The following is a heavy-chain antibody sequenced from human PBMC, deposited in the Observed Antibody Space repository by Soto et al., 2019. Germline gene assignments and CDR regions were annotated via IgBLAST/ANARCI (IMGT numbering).Heavy chain of an antibody. CDR2: IYHSGST. V-gene: IGHV4-30-2*01. CDR1: DGSISSGDYS. Sequence: LQLQESGSGLVKPSQTLSLTCAVSDGSISSGDYSWSWIRQPPGKGLEWIGYIYHSGSTYYNPSLKSRVTISVDRSKNQCSLKLSSVTAADTAVYHCARVPDRWGQGTLVTVSS. J-gene: IGHJ5*02. CDR3: ARVPDR. D-gene: IGHD2-2*01.